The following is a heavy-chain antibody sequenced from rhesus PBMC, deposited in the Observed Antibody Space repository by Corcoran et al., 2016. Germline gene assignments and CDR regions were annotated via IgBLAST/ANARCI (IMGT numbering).Heavy chain of an antibody. CDR1: GGSVSNSNW. CDR3: ARSQLEHLLGWYYFDY. CDR2: ISGSSGST. D-gene: IGHD1-1*01. Sequence: QVQLQESGPGLVKPSETLSLTCAVSGGSVSNSNWWSWIRQPLGKGLEGIGYISGSSGSTYYNPSLKSRVTISTDTSKNQFSLKLSSVTAADTAVYYCARSQLEHLLGWYYFDYWGQGVLVTVSS. J-gene: IGHJ4*01. V-gene: IGHV4-65*01.